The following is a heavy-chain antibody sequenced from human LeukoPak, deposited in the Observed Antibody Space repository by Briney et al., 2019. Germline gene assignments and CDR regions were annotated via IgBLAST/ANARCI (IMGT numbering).Heavy chain of an antibody. D-gene: IGHD2-2*01. V-gene: IGHV4-4*07. CDR1: GDSINSYY. Sequence: SETLSLTCTVSGDSINSYYWLWIRQPAGKGLEWIGRIYSGGRTNYNPSLKSRVTMSEDTSKNQFSLKLSSVTAADTAVYYCARLRCSTSCYGYFYYYMDVWGKGTTVTVSS. CDR3: ARLRCSTSCYGYFYYYMDV. CDR2: IYSGGRT. J-gene: IGHJ6*03.